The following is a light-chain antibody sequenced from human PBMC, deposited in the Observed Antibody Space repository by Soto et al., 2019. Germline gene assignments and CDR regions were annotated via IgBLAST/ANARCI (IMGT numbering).Light chain of an antibody. V-gene: IGKV3-15*01. Sequence: ETVMTQSPATLSVSPGEGATLSCRASQSLNTNLAWYQQKLGQAPRVLIYGASTRATGIPARFSGSGSGTEFTLTISGLQSEDSGVYFCREYNTWPWTFGQGTKVDIK. CDR3: REYNTWPWT. CDR2: GAS. J-gene: IGKJ1*01. CDR1: QSLNTN.